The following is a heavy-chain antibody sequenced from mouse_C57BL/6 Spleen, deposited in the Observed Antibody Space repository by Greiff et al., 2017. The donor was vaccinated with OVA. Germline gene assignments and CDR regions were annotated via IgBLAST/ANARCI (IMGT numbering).Heavy chain of an antibody. CDR3: ARGLYDYEAMDY. CDR2: INPNNGGT. D-gene: IGHD2-3*01. V-gene: IGHV1-22*01. J-gene: IGHJ4*01. CDR1: GYTSTDYN. Sequence: VQLKESGPELVKPGASVKMSCKASGYTSTDYNMHWVKQSHGKSLEWIGYINPNNGGTSYNQKFKGKATLTVNKSSSTAYMELRSLTSEDSAVYYCARGLYDYEAMDYWGQGTSVTVSS.